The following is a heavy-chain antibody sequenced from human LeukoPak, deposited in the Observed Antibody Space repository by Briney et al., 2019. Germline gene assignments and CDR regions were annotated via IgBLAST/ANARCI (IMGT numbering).Heavy chain of an antibody. D-gene: IGHD4-17*01. V-gene: IGHV3-73*01. CDR2: IRSKANSYAT. J-gene: IGHJ4*02. CDR3: TRLSTTVTRPMGY. Sequence: GGSLRLSCAASGFTFSGSAMHWVRQASGKGLEWVGRIRSKANSYATAYAASVKGRFTISRDDSKNTAYLQMNSLKTEDTAVYYCTRLSTTVTRPMGYWGQGTLVTVSS. CDR1: GFTFSGSA.